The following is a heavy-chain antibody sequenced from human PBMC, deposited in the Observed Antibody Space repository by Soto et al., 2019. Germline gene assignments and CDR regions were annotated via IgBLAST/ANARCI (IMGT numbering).Heavy chain of an antibody. CDR1: GFTFDGYA. D-gene: IGHD6-13*01. CDR2: FNWNSGSI. CDR3: VKDESINWYSGHFRH. Sequence: PGGSLRLSCAASGFTFDGYAMHWVRQVPGKGLEWVSGFNWNSGSIGYADSVKGRFAISRDNAKNSRHLQMSSLRAEDTAFYYCVKDESINWYSGHFRHWGQGTLVTVSS. J-gene: IGHJ1*01. V-gene: IGHV3-9*01.